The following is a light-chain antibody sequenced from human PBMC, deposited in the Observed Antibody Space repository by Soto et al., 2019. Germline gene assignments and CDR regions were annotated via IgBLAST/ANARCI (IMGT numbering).Light chain of an antibody. CDR1: NNDVGGYNY. J-gene: IGLJ1*01. Sequence: QSVLTQPPSASGSPGQSVTISCTGTNNDVGGYNYVSCYQQHPVKVPKLMIYEVSKRPSGVPDRFSGSKSGNTASLSVFWLQAEDEADYYCSSYAGSNNFVFGTGTKVTVL. CDR2: EVS. CDR3: SSYAGSNNFV. V-gene: IGLV2-8*01.